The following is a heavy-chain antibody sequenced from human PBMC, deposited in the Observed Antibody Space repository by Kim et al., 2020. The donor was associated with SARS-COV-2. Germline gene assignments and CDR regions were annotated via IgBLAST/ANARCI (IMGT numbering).Heavy chain of an antibody. D-gene: IGHD6-13*01. J-gene: IGHJ4*01. CDR3: ARSYRSSWLSLAYFDY. CDR2: INHSGST. CDR1: GGSFSGYY. V-gene: IGHV4-34*01. Sequence: SETLSLTCAVYGGSFSGYYWSWIRQPPGKGLEWIGEINHSGSTNYNPSLKSRVTISVDTSKNQFSLKLSSVTAADTAVYYCARSYRSSWLSLAYFDYWG.